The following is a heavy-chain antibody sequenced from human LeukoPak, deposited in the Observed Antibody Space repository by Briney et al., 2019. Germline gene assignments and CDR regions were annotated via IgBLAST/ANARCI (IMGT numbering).Heavy chain of an antibody. J-gene: IGHJ4*02. V-gene: IGHV4-34*01. CDR1: GGSFSDYY. Sequence: SETLSLTCAVYGGSFSDYYWSWIRQPPGKGLEWIGEINHSGRTNYNPSLKSRVTISVDTSKNQFSLKLSSVTAADTAVYYCARQNYGAAPLRYWGQGTLVTVSS. D-gene: IGHD4/OR15-4a*01. CDR2: INHSGRT. CDR3: ARQNYGAAPLRY.